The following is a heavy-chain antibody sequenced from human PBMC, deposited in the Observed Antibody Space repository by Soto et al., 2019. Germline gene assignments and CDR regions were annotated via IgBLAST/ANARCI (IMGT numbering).Heavy chain of an antibody. V-gene: IGHV4-39*01. Sequence: SETMSLTSRVAGDSLSNSRFYWAWLRPPPGKALEWIGSVYHNGITSYNPSLESRVTISIDTSKNQFSLRLTSVTAADTAVYYCVRHALRMITFGGVNQHWGQGTLVTVSS. D-gene: IGHD3-16*01. CDR2: VYHNGIT. J-gene: IGHJ4*02. CDR3: VRHALRMITFGGVNQH. CDR1: GDSLSNSRFY.